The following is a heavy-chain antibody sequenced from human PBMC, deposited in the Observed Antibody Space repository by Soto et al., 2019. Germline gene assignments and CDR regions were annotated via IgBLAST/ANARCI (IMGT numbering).Heavy chain of an antibody. Sequence: TLSLTCTVSGVSISSEGYYWRWFRPLPGKGLEWIGDIYYSGTTYHNPSLRSRLTISGDASKNQFSLKLSSVTAADTALYYCARGRGYSYGPYYFDYWGQGTLVTVSS. CDR1: GVSISSEGYY. CDR2: IYYSGTT. J-gene: IGHJ4*02. V-gene: IGHV4-31*03. D-gene: IGHD5-18*01. CDR3: ARGRGYSYGPYYFDY.